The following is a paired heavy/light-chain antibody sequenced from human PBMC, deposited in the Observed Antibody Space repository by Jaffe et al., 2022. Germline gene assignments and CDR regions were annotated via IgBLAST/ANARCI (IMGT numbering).Heavy chain of an antibody. D-gene: IGHD3-3*01. CDR1: GGTFSSYA. V-gene: IGHV1-69*01. Sequence: QVQLVQSGAEVKKPGSSVKVSCKASGGTFSSYAISWVRQAPGQGLEWMGGIIPIFGTANYAQKFQGRVTITADESTSTAYMELSSLRSEDTAVYYCARAERGWSGYDYWGQGTLVTVSS. CDR2: IIPIFGTA. CDR3: ARAERGWSGYDY. J-gene: IGHJ4*02.
Light chain of an antibody. CDR3: QQFNSYPS. CDR2: DAS. Sequence: AIQLTQSPSSLSASVGDRVTITCRASQGISSALAWYQQKPGKAPKLLIYDASSLESGVPSRFSGSGSGTDFTLTISSLQPEDFATYYCQQFNSYPSFGQGTRLEIK. V-gene: IGKV1-13*02. J-gene: IGKJ5*01. CDR1: QGISSA.